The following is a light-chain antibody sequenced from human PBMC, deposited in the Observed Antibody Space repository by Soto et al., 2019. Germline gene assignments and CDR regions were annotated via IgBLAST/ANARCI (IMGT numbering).Light chain of an antibody. V-gene: IGKV3-20*01. CDR1: QSVSSSY. CDR3: QQYGSSPPIT. J-gene: IGKJ3*01. CDR2: GAS. Sequence: EIVLTQSPGTLSLSPGERATLSCRASQSVSSSYLAWYHKKPGQAPRHLIYGASSRATGIPARFTGSGSGQDFTLTISRLEPEDFAVYYCQQYGSSPPITFGPGTKVDIK.